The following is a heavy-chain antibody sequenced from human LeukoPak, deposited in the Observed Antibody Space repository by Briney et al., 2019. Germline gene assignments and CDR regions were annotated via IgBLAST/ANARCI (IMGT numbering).Heavy chain of an antibody. Sequence: GASVKVSCKASGYTFTSYDISWVRQAPGQGLEWMGWISAYNGNTNYAQKLQGRVTMTTDTSTSTAYMELRSLRSDDTAVYYCARDTRMLGYCSGGSCYFRYWGQGTLVTVSS. CDR1: GYTFTSYD. J-gene: IGHJ4*02. CDR3: ARDTRMLGYCSGGSCYFRY. D-gene: IGHD2-15*01. CDR2: ISAYNGNT. V-gene: IGHV1-18*01.